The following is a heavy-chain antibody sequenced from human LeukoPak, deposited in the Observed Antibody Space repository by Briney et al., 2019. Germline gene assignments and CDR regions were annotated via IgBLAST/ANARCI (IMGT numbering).Heavy chain of an antibody. CDR1: GGSISSYY. V-gene: IGHV4-59*12. CDR3: ARDGEMATIENYFEY. J-gene: IGHJ4*02. CDR2: IYYSGST. D-gene: IGHD5-24*01. Sequence: SGTLSLTCAVSGGSISSYYWSWIRQPPGKGLEWIGYIYYSGSTNYNPSLKSRVTISVDTSKNQFSLKLSSVTAADTAVYYCARDGEMATIENYFEYWGQGTLVTVSS.